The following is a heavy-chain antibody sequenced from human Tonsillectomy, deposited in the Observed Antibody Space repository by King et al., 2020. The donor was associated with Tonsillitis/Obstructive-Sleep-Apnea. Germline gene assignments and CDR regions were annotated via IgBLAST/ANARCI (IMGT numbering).Heavy chain of an antibody. CDR3: ARGAGDFWSGPINWFDP. CDR2: INTNTGNP. J-gene: IGHJ5*02. CDR1: GYTFTSFA. Sequence: QLVQSGSELKKPGASVKVSCKASGYTFTSFAMNWVRQAPGQGLAWMGWINTNTGNPTYAQGFTGRFVFSLDTSISTTYLQISSLKAEDTAVYYCARGAGDFWSGPINWFDPWGQGPLVTVSS. D-gene: IGHD3-3*01. V-gene: IGHV7-4-1*02.